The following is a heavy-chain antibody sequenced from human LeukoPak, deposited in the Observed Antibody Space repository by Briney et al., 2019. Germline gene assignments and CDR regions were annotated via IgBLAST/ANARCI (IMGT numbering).Heavy chain of an antibody. V-gene: IGHV1-2*02. Sequence: ALVKPSYTAAGPLFSRYAISWVRQAPGHRRKWMGGINPNSGGTNYAQKFPGRVTMTRDTAITTAYMELSRLRSDDTAMYYCATVAAAVRDYYSYMDVWGKGTTVTVSS. CDR3: ATVAAAVRDYYSYMDV. D-gene: IGHD6-13*01. CDR2: INPNSGGT. CDR1: GPLFSRYA. J-gene: IGHJ6*03.